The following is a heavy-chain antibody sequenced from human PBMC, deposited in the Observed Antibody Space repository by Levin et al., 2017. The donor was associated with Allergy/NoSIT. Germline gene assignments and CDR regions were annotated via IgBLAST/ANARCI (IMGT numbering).Heavy chain of an antibody. CDR1: GFTFSNYA. V-gene: IGHV3-64D*06. CDR3: VSDPWPHKWGSPHYFDR. CDR2: ISSNGEMT. Sequence: GESLKISCSASGFTFSNYAMNWVRQAPGKGLEYISAISSNGEMTHHADSVKGRFIISRDNSKNTVCLQMSSLRAEDTAMYYCVSDPWPHKWGSPHYFDRWGQGTLVTVSS. J-gene: IGHJ4*02. D-gene: IGHD7-27*01.